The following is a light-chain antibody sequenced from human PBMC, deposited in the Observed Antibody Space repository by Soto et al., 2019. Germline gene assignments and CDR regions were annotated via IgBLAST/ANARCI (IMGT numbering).Light chain of an antibody. Sequence: EIVMTQSPATLSVSPGERATLSCRASQNVVTNLAWYQQIPGQAPRLLIYGASTRATGIPARFSGSGSGTEFTLTISSLQSEDFAVYYCQQHNNWPITFGQGTRLEIK. CDR1: QNVVTN. CDR3: QQHNNWPIT. J-gene: IGKJ5*01. V-gene: IGKV3-15*01. CDR2: GAS.